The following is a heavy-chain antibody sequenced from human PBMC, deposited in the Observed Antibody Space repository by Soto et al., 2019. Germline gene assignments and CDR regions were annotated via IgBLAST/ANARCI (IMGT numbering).Heavy chain of an antibody. V-gene: IGHV3-23*01. D-gene: IGHD2-2*01. CDR2: ISGSGGST. Sequence: EVQLLESGGGLVQPGGSLRLSCAASGFTFSSYVMSWVRQAPGKGLEWVSAISGSGGSTYYADSVKGRFTISRDNSKNPVVLQMNSLRAEDTAGYYCAKDRSTSAPYYFDFWGQGTLVTVSS. CDR1: GFTFSSYV. CDR3: AKDRSTSAPYYFDF. J-gene: IGHJ4*02.